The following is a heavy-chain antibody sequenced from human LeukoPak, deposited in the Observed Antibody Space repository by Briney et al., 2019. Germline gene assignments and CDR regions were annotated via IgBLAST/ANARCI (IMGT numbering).Heavy chain of an antibody. V-gene: IGHV3-9*03. J-gene: IGHJ4*02. Sequence: PGRSLRLSCAASGFTFDDYAMHWVRQAPGKGLEWVSGISWNSGSIGYADSVKGRFTISRDNAKNSLYLQMNSLRAEDMALYYCAKRTVSGSCLDYWGQGTLVTVSS. CDR3: AKRTVSGSCLDY. CDR2: ISWNSGSI. D-gene: IGHD1-26*01. CDR1: GFTFDDYA.